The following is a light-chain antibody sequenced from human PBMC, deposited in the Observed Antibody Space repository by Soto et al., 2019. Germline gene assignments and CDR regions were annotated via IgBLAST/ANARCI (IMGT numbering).Light chain of an antibody. CDR1: SSDVGGYTY. Sequence: QSALTQPRSVSGSPGQSVTISCTGTSSDVGGYTYVSWYQRHPGKAPKLMIYDVNKRPSGVPDRFSGSKSGSTASLTISGLQAEDEADYYCCSYAGTYTFLFGGGTKVTVL. J-gene: IGLJ2*01. CDR3: CSYAGTYTFL. V-gene: IGLV2-11*01. CDR2: DVN.